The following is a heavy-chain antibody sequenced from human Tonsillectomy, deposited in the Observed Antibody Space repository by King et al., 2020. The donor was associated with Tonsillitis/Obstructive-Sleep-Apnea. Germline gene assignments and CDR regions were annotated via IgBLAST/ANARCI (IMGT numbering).Heavy chain of an antibody. CDR1: GGSISSFY. V-gene: IGHV4-59*01. Sequence: VQLQESGPGLVKPSETLSLTCTVSGGSISSFYWSWIRQPPGKGLDWIGYIYYTGSTNYNPSLESRVTISVDTSKNQFSLKLTSVTAADTAVYYCARDSGGRFDYWGQGTLVTVSS. D-gene: IGHD1-26*01. CDR3: ARDSGGRFDY. J-gene: IGHJ4*02. CDR2: IYYTGST.